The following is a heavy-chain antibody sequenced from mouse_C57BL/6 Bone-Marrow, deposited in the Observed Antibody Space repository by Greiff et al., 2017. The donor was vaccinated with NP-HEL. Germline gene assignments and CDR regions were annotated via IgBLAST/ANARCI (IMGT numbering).Heavy chain of an antibody. D-gene: IGHD3-3*01. CDR1: GYTFTSYW. J-gene: IGHJ2*01. CDR3: ARWGRGY. CDR2: IDPSDSYT. V-gene: IGHV1-59*01. Sequence: QVQLQQPGAELVRPGTSVKLSCKASGYTFTSYWMHWVKQRPGQGLEWIGVIDPSDSYTNYNQKFKGKATLTVDTSSSTAYMPRSSRTSEDAAVYYCARWGRGYWGQGTTLTVSS.